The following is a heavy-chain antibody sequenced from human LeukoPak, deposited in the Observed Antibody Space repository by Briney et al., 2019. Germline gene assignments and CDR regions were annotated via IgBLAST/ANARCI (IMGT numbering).Heavy chain of an antibody. D-gene: IGHD3-10*02. J-gene: IGHJ4*02. CDR3: AKDWYLRGVIRIFDY. Sequence: GGSLRLSCAASGFSFSSYAMSWVRQAPGKGLEWVSGISGNGGSTYYADSVKGRFTISRDTSTNTVYLQMNRLRADDTAVYYCAKDWYLRGVIRIFDYWGQGTQVTVSS. CDR1: GFSFSSYA. CDR2: ISGNGGST. V-gene: IGHV3-23*01.